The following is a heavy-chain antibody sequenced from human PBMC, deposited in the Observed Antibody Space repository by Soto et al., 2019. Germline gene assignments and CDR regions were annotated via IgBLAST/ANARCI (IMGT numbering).Heavy chain of an antibody. CDR1: GYAFTWFN. V-gene: IGHV1-3*01. D-gene: IGHD5-12*01. CDR2: INAGNGNT. J-gene: IGHJ4*02. CDR3: QFSLQLNSVTPEDAAVYYCANDPGYSLDY. Sequence: ASVKVSCKASGYAFTWFNIHWVRQAPGQRLEWMGWINAGNGNTKYSQKFQGRVTFTRDTSANTAYMELSSRIIISVDTSKNQFSLQLNSVTPEDAAVYYCANDPGYSLDYWGQGTQVTVSS.